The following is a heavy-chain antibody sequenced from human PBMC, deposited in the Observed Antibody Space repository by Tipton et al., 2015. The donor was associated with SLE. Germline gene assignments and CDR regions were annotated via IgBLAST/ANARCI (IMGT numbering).Heavy chain of an antibody. CDR2: MNPDSGNT. CDR1: GYTFTSYD. Sequence: QSGPEVKKPGASVKVSCKASGYTFTSYDINWVRQAPGQGLEWVGMMNPDSGNTDLAQKFQGRVTMTRNLSITTAFLELPSLRSEDTAVYYCARAPPQLGFDYWGQGTLVAVSS. J-gene: IGHJ4*02. V-gene: IGHV1-8*01. D-gene: IGHD5-24*01. CDR3: ARAPPQLGFDY.